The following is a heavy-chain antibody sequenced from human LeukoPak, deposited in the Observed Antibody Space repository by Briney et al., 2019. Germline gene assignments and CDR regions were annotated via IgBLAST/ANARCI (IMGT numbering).Heavy chain of an antibody. CDR2: ITGSGGRT. Sequence: GGSLRLSCAASGFTFSSYAMNWVRQAPGKGLEWVSAITGSGGRTYYADSVKGRFTISRDNSKNTLYLQMNSLRAEDTAVYYCARDAYYYDSIYFDYWGQGTLVTVSS. V-gene: IGHV3-23*01. D-gene: IGHD3-22*01. CDR3: ARDAYYYDSIYFDY. CDR1: GFTFSSYA. J-gene: IGHJ4*02.